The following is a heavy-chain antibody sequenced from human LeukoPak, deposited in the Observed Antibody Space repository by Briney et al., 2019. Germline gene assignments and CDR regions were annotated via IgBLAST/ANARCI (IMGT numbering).Heavy chain of an antibody. Sequence: GGSLRLSCAASGFTFSSYGMHWVRQAPGKGLEWVAFIRYDGSNKYYADSVKGRFTISRDNSKNTLYLQMNSLRAEDTAVYYCAKDTDTVVTSLDYWGQGTLVTVSS. V-gene: IGHV3-30*02. CDR2: IRYDGSNK. J-gene: IGHJ4*02. D-gene: IGHD4-23*01. CDR3: AKDTDTVVTSLDY. CDR1: GFTFSSYG.